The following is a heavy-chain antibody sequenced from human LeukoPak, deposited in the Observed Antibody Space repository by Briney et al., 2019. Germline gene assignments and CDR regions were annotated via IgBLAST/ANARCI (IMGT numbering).Heavy chain of an antibody. V-gene: IGHV4-38-2*02. CDR1: GYSISSGYY. CDR2: IYYSGST. Sequence: PSETLSLTCTVSGYSISSGYYWGWIRQPPGKGLEWIGSIYYSGSTYYNPSLKSRVTISVDTSKNQFSLKLSSVTAADTAVYYCARDGGWSPEDPTDYWGQGTLVTVSS. CDR3: ARDGGWSPEDPTDY. D-gene: IGHD6-19*01. J-gene: IGHJ4*02.